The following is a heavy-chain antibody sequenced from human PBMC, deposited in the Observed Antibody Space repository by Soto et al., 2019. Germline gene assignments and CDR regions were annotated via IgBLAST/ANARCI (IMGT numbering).Heavy chain of an antibody. CDR2: IKTKAAGGTT. V-gene: IGHV3-15*01. CDR1: GFSFSNAW. D-gene: IGHD5-12*01. J-gene: IGHJ4*02. Sequence: EVQMVESGGGLVKPGGSLRLSCAASGFSFSNAWMSWVRQAPGKGLEWVGRIKTKAAGGTTDYAAPVKGRFTISRDDSKNTVYLQMNSLKTEDTAVYCCTGGDIAGDFDYWGQGTLVTVSS. CDR3: TGGDIAGDFDY.